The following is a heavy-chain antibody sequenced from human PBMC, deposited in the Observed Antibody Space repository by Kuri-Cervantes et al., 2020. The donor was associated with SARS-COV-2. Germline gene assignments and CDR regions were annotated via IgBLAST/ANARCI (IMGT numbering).Heavy chain of an antibody. D-gene: IGHD2-8*02. CDR1: EFSFTNAW. V-gene: IGHV3-48*04. Sequence: GESLKISCAASEFSFTNAWMNWVRQAPGKGLEWVSYISSSGSTIYYADSVKGRFTISRDNAKNTLYLQMNSLRTEDTAVYFCAKDLRTPGAGPDYWGQGTLVTVSS. CDR2: ISSSGSTI. CDR3: AKDLRTPGAGPDY. J-gene: IGHJ4*02.